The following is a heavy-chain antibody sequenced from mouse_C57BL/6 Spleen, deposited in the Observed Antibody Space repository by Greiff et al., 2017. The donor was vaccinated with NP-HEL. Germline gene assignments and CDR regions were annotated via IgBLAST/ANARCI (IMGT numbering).Heavy chain of an antibody. CDR2: ISSGGSYT. Sequence: EVKLVESGGDLVKPGGSLKLSCAASGFTFSSYGMSWVRQTPDKRLEWVATISSGGSYTYYPDSVKGRFTISRDNAKNTLYLQMSRRKSEDTAMYYCARHEDRYFDVWGTGTTVTVSS. CDR3: ARHEDRYFDV. V-gene: IGHV5-6*02. CDR1: GFTFSSYG. J-gene: IGHJ1*03.